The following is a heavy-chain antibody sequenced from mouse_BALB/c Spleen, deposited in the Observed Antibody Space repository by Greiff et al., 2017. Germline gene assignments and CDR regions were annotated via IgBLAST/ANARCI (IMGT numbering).Heavy chain of an antibody. CDR1: GYTFTSYV. Sequence: EVQLQESGPELVKPGASVKMSCKASGYTFTSYVMHWVKQKPGQGLEWIGYINPYNDGTKYNEKFKGKATLTSDKSSSTAYMELSSLTSEDSAVYYCASYYGNLYYYAMDYWGQGTSVTVSS. D-gene: IGHD2-10*01. J-gene: IGHJ4*01. V-gene: IGHV1-14*01. CDR2: INPYNDGT. CDR3: ASYYGNLYYYAMDY.